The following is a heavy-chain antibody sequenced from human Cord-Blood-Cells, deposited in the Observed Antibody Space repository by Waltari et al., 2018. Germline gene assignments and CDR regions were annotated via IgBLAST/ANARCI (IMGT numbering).Heavy chain of an antibody. CDR2: MNPNIGNT. V-gene: IGHV1-8*01. J-gene: IGHJ6*02. D-gene: IGHD6-13*01. CDR3: ARGVNPRSSSWYYYYYYGMDV. CDR1: GYTSPTYD. Sequence: QVQLVQSGAEVKKPGASVKVSCKASGYTSPTYDIHRVRQATGPGREGMGWMNPNIGNTGYAQKFQGRVTMTRNTSISTAYMELSSLRSEDTAVYYCARGVNPRSSSWYYYYYYGMDVWGQGTTVTVSS.